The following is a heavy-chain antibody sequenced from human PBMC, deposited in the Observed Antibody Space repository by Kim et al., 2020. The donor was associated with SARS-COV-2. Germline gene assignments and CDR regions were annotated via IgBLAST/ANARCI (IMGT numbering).Heavy chain of an antibody. J-gene: IGHJ3*02. D-gene: IGHD6-13*01. CDR3: ARDQPGYSSSWYGPQSPLQDAFDI. CDR1: GGTFSSYA. Sequence: SVKVSCKASGGTFSSYAISWVRQAPGQGLEWMGGIIPIFGTANYAQKFQGRVTITADESTSTAYMELSSLRSEDTAVYYCARDQPGYSSSWYGPQSPLQDAFDIWGQGTMVTVSS. V-gene: IGHV1-69*13. CDR2: IIPIFGTA.